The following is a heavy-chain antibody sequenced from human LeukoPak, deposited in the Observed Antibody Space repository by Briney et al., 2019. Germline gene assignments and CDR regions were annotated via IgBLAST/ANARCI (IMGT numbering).Heavy chain of an antibody. V-gene: IGHV3-30*02. D-gene: IGHD2-8*01. CDR1: GFTFSSYG. CDR2: IRYDGSNK. J-gene: IGHJ4*02. CDR3: ARVMAWAFDY. Sequence: GGSLRLSCAASGFTFSSYGMHWVRQAPGKGLEWVAFIRYDGSNKYYADSVKGRFTISRDNSKNTLYLQMNSLRAEDTAVYYCARVMAWAFDYWGQGTLVTVSS.